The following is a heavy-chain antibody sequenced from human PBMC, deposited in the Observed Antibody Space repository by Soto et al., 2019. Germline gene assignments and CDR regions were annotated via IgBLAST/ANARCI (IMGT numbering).Heavy chain of an antibody. V-gene: IGHV3-21*01. J-gene: IGHJ4*02. CDR3: ARDPRSIQLWYFDY. Sequence: PGGSLRLSCAASGFTFSSYSMNWVRQAPGKGLEWVPSISSSSSYIYYADSVKGRFTISRDNAKNSLYLQMNSLRAEDTAVYYCARDPRSIQLWYFDYWGQGTLVTVSS. D-gene: IGHD5-18*01. CDR1: GFTFSSYS. CDR2: ISSSSSYI.